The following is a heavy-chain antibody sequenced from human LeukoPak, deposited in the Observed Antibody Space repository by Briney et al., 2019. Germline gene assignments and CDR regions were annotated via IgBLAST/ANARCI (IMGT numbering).Heavy chain of an antibody. Sequence: SETLSLTYSVSDDSITKYHWGWIRQPPGKGLEWIGCVHSSGGTYYNPSLETRVTVSLHTSAKQLSLRLTSVTAADTAVYYCARARGYCSGGSCYFDSFDYWGQGTLVTVSS. J-gene: IGHJ4*02. V-gene: IGHV4-4*07. CDR3: ARARGYCSGGSCYFDSFDY. D-gene: IGHD2-15*01. CDR1: DDSITKYH. CDR2: VHSSGGT.